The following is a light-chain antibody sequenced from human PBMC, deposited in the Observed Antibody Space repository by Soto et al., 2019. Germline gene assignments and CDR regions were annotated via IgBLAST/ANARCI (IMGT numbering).Light chain of an antibody. Sequence: QSVLTQPPSVSAAPGQTVTISCSGSSYNIGHNYVSWYQQLPVTPAKILIYDNNKRPSGIPDRFSGSKSGTSATLGITGLQTVDEADYYYGTWDSIRSAHVVFGGGTKLTVL. V-gene: IGLV1-51*01. CDR1: SYNIGHNY. CDR2: DNN. J-gene: IGLJ2*01. CDR3: GTWDSIRSAHVV.